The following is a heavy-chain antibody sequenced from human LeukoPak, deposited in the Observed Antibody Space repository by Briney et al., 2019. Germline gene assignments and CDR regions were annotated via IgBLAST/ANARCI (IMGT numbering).Heavy chain of an antibody. D-gene: IGHD3-10*01. CDR3: ARAQGYYGSGSYYNDDLFDY. Sequence: ASVKVSCKASGYTFTGYYMHWVRQPPGQGLEWMGWINPNSGGTNYAQKFQGRVTMTRDTSISTAYMELSRLRSDDTAVYYCARAQGYYGSGSYYNDDLFDYWGQGTLVTVSS. V-gene: IGHV1-2*02. J-gene: IGHJ4*02. CDR1: GYTFTGYY. CDR2: INPNSGGT.